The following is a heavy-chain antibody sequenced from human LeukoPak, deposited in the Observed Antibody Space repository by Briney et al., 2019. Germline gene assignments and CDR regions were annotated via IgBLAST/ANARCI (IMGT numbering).Heavy chain of an antibody. Sequence: ASVKVSCKASGYTFTSYGISWVRQAPGQGLEWMGWISAYNGNTNYAQKLQGRVTMTTDTSTSTAYMELRSLRSDDTAVYYCAREADIVVVVAAEYYYYYGMDVWGQGTTVTVSS. CDR1: GYTFTSYG. CDR2: ISAYNGNT. J-gene: IGHJ6*02. D-gene: IGHD2-15*01. V-gene: IGHV1-18*01. CDR3: AREADIVVVVAAEYYYYYGMDV.